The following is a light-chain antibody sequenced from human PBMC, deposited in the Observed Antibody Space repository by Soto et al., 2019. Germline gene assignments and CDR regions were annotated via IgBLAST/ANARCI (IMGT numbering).Light chain of an antibody. CDR2: AAS. CDR3: QQRADWPIT. V-gene: IGKV1-39*01. CDR1: QSISSY. Sequence: DIQMTQSPSSLSASVGDRVTITCRASQSISSYLNWYQQKPGKAPKLLIYAASSLQSGVPSRFSGSGSGTDFTLTISSLQPEDFATYYCQQRADWPITFGPGTKVDI. J-gene: IGKJ3*01.